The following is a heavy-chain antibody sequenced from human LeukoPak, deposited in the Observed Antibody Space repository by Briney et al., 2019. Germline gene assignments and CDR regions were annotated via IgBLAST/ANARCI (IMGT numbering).Heavy chain of an antibody. CDR1: GYTFTSYA. J-gene: IGHJ4*02. CDR2: INAGNGNT. Sequence: GASVKVSCKASGYTFTSYAMHWVRQAPGQRLEWTGWINAGNGNTKYSQKFQGRVTITRDTSASTAYMELSSLRSEDTAVYYCARDRVDYYGSGSYFIDYWGQGTLVTVSS. D-gene: IGHD3-10*01. CDR3: ARDRVDYYGSGSYFIDY. V-gene: IGHV1-3*01.